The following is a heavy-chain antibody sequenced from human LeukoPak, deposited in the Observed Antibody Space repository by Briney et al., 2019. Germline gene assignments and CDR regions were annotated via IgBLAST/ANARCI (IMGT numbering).Heavy chain of an antibody. J-gene: IGHJ4*02. CDR3: AKGVTKYFDY. D-gene: IGHD4-11*01. V-gene: IGHV3-23*01. CDR1: GFTFSSYA. CDR2: ISGSGGST. Sequence: GGSLRLSCAASGFTFSSYAVSWVRQAPGTGLEWVSVISGSGGSTYYADSVKGRFTISRDNSKNTLYLQMNSLRGEDTAVYYCAKGVTKYFDYWGQGTLVTVSS.